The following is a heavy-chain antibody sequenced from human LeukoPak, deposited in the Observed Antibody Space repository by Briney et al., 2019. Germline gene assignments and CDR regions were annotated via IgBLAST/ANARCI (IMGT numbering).Heavy chain of an antibody. V-gene: IGHV4-59*12. D-gene: IGHD3-22*01. J-gene: IGHJ3*02. CDR2: IYYSGST. CDR3: ANHRGYYYDSSGYHDI. CDR1: GGSISSYY. Sequence: SETLSLTCTVSGGSISSYYWSWIRQPPGKGLEWIGYIYYSGSTNYNPSLKSRVTMSVDTSKNQFSLKLSSVTAADTAVYYCANHRGYYYDSSGYHDIWGQGTMVTVSS.